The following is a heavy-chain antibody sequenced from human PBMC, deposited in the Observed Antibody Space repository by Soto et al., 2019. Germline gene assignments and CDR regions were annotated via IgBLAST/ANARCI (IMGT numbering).Heavy chain of an antibody. CDR1: GFSFSSYA. V-gene: IGHV3-23*01. Sequence: EVELLESGGGLIHPGESLRLSCAASGFSFSSYAMIWVRQAPGKGLEWVSVMSASGGTSYFADSVKGRFSMSRDNSKNMFYLEMNSVRAEDTAIYFCAKGSIQYSASIDYWGQGTLVSVSS. D-gene: IGHD5-12*01. CDR2: MSASGGTS. J-gene: IGHJ4*02. CDR3: AKGSIQYSASIDY.